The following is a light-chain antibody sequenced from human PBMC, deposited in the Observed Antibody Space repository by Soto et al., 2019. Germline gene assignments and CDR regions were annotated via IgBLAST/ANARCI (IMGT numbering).Light chain of an antibody. CDR1: NTINNY. CDR2: AVS. CDR3: QQXXXXXRT. V-gene: IGKV1-39*01. J-gene: IGKJ2*01. Sequence: DIQLTQSPSSLSASVGDRVTITCRASNTINNYLNWYQQKPGKAPKLLIYAVSTLQGGVPPKFSGSGSGTDFTLTXXXXXXXDFATYYCQQXXXXXRTLGQ.